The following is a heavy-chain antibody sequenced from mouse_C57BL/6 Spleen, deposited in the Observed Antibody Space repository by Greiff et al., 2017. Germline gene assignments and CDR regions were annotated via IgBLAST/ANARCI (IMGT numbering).Heavy chain of an antibody. J-gene: IGHJ4*01. CDR3: ARVGVYYGDYVGAMDY. CDR1: GYTFTSYW. Sequence: QVQLQQPGTELVKPGASVKLSCKASGYTFTSYWMYWVKQRPGQGLEWIGNINPSNGGTNYNEKFKSKATLTVDKSSSTAYMQLSSLTSEDSAVYYCARVGVYYGDYVGAMDYWGQGTSVTVSS. CDR2: INPSNGGT. V-gene: IGHV1-53*01. D-gene: IGHD2-13*01.